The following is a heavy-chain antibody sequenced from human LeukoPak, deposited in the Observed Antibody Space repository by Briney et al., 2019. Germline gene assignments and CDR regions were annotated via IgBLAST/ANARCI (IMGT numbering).Heavy chain of an antibody. CDR2: INPNSGGT. Sequence: ASVKVSCKASGYTFTGYYMHWVRQAPGQGLEWMGWINPNSGGTNYAQKFQGRVTMTRDTSISTAYMELSRLRSDDTAVYYCARDDLTQELHCSSTSCYVSWFDPWGQGTLVTVSS. J-gene: IGHJ5*02. CDR1: GYTFTGYY. D-gene: IGHD2-2*01. CDR3: ARDDLTQELHCSSTSCYVSWFDP. V-gene: IGHV1-2*02.